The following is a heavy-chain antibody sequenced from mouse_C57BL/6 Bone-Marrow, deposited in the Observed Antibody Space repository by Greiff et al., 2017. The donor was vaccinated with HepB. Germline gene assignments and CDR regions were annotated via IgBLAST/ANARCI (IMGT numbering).Heavy chain of an antibody. CDR2: ISSGSSTI. V-gene: IGHV5-17*01. Sequence: EVKLMESGGGLVKPGGSLKLSCAASGFTFSDYGMHWVRQAPEKGLEWVAYISSGSSTIYYADTVKGRFTISRDNAKNTLFLQMTSLRSEDTAMYYCASTTVVPWYFDVWGTGTTVTVSS. CDR1: GFTFSDYG. CDR3: ASTTVVPWYFDV. J-gene: IGHJ1*03. D-gene: IGHD1-1*01.